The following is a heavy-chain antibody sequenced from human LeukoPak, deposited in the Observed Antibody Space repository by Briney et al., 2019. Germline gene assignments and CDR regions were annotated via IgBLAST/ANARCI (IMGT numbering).Heavy chain of an antibody. V-gene: IGHV4-39*01. CDR3: ARHSDPDYGDYGAFDI. CDR1: DGSISSSNSF. D-gene: IGHD4-17*01. J-gene: IGHJ3*02. CDR2: IYYSGST. Sequence: SEALSLTCSVSDGSISSSNSFWGWIRQPPGKGLEWIGSIYYSGSTYYNPSLKSRVTISVDTSKNQFSLKLSSVTAADTAVYYCARHSDPDYGDYGAFDIWGQGTMVTVSS.